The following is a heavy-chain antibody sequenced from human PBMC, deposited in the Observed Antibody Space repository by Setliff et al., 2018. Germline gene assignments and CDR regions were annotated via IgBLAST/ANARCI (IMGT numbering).Heavy chain of an antibody. Sequence: GGSLRLSCEASGVKFNTLWMCWVRQAPGKGLEWVATIKQDGSEKFYVDSVKGRFTISRDNAKNTLYLQMNSLRAEDTAVYYCARGPWKHSAYYYYYYMDVWGKGTTVTVSS. CDR3: ARGPWKHSAYYYYYYMDV. V-gene: IGHV3-7*01. D-gene: IGHD1-1*01. CDR1: GVKFNTLW. CDR2: IKQDGSEK. J-gene: IGHJ6*03.